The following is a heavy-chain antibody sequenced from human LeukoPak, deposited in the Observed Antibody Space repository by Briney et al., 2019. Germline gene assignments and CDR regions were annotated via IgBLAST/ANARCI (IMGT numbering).Heavy chain of an antibody. CDR3: ARDRSSGPYFDY. CDR2: IKQDGSEK. J-gene: IGHJ4*02. CDR1: GFTFSSYR. D-gene: IGHD6-19*01. Sequence: GGSLRLSGAASGFTFSSYRMSWVRQAPGKGLEWVANIKQDGSEKYHVDSVKGRFTISRDNAKNSLYLQMNSLRAEDTAVYYCARDRSSGPYFDYWGQGTLVTVSS. V-gene: IGHV3-7*01.